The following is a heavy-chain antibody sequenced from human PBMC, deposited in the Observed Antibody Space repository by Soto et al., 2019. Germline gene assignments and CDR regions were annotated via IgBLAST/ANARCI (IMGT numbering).Heavy chain of an antibody. CDR2: IYDGVTT. J-gene: IGHJ6*02. Sequence: QVQLQESGPGLVKPSETLSLICTVSGGSVSGHFWSWMRQPPGKRLEWIGNIYDGVTTNYNPSLXSXXTLSVDTSKRQFSLKLSSVTAADTAVYYCAINADVWGQGTTVTVSS. CDR1: GGSVSGHF. CDR3: AINADV. V-gene: IGHV4-59*08.